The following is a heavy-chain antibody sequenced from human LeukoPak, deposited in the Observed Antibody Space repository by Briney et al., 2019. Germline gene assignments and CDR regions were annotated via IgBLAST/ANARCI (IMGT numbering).Heavy chain of an antibody. CDR1: GGSISSGSYY. J-gene: IGHJ4*02. CDR3: ARWAYYGSGSYYNLSDY. V-gene: IGHV4-61*02. CDR2: IYTSGST. Sequence: PSETLSLTCTVSGGSISSGSYYWGWIRQPPGKGLEWIGRIYTSGSTNYNPSLKSRVTISVDTSKNQFSLKLSSVTAADTAVYYCARWAYYGSGSYYNLSDYWGQGTLVTVSS. D-gene: IGHD3-10*01.